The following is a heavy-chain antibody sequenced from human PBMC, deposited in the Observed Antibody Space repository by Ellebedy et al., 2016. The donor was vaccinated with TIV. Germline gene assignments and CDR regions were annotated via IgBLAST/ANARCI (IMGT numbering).Heavy chain of an antibody. Sequence: GESLKISCAASGFTFSSYAMSWVRQAPGKGLEWVSAISGSGGSTYYADSVKGRFTISRDNSKNTLYLQMNSLRAEDTAVYYCAKAPGGMRKSSGTLLYYFDYWGQGTLVTVSS. J-gene: IGHJ4*02. CDR2: ISGSGGST. CDR1: GFTFSSYA. CDR3: AKAPGGMRKSSGTLLYYFDY. D-gene: IGHD1-26*01. V-gene: IGHV3-23*01.